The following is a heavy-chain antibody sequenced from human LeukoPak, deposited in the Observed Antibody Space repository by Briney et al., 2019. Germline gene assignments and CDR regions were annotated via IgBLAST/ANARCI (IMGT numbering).Heavy chain of an antibody. J-gene: IGHJ6*03. V-gene: IGHV4-59*01. CDR1: GGSISSYY. CDR2: IYYSGST. Sequence: SETLSLTCTVSGGSISSYYWSWIRQPPGKGLEWIGYIYYSGSTYYNPSLKSRVTLSVDTSKNQFSLKLSSVTAADTAVYYCARAENYYYYYMDVWGKGTTVTVSS. CDR3: ARAENYYYYYMDV.